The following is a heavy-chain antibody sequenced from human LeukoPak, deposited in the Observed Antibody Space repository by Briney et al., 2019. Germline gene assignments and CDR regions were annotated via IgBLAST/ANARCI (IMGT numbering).Heavy chain of an antibody. Sequence: PGGSLRLSCAAPGFSFSSYSMNWVRQAPGKGLEWISYIGASSATIYYADSVQGRFTISRDNAKNSLYLQMDNLRAEDTAVYYCAKVFGVEYFYYMDVWGNGATVIVSS. CDR1: GFSFSSYS. CDR2: IGASSATI. J-gene: IGHJ6*03. CDR3: AKVFGVEYFYYMDV. D-gene: IGHD3-3*01. V-gene: IGHV3-48*04.